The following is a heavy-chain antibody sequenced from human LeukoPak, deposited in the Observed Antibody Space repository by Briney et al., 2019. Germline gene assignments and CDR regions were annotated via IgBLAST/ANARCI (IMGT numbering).Heavy chain of an antibody. CDR1: GFTFSSYA. Sequence: GGSLRLSCAASGFTFSSYAMSWVRQAPGQGLEWMGWISAYNGNTNYAQKLQGRVTMTTDTSTSTAYMELRSLRSDDTAVYYCARDGEAEQWLGLDPWGQGTLVTVSS. CDR2: ISAYNGNT. D-gene: IGHD6-19*01. J-gene: IGHJ5*02. V-gene: IGHV1-18*01. CDR3: ARDGEAEQWLGLDP.